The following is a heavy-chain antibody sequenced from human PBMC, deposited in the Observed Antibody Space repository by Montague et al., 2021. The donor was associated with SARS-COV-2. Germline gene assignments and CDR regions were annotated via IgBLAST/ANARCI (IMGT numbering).Heavy chain of an antibody. CDR2: INHGGST. V-gene: IGHV4-34*01. J-gene: IGHJ6*03. Sequence: SETLSLTCAVHGTSFSGYYWYWISQHPARGLVWIGEINHGGSTTYSPSLNSRLTITADTSKNKFSLKRTSVAAADTAVYYCARLRDGVVSSPLLGVGPYYSYYYMDVWGRGTTVTVSS. D-gene: IGHD3-10*01. CDR1: GTSFSGYY. CDR3: ARLRDGVVSSPLLGVGPYYSYYYMDV.